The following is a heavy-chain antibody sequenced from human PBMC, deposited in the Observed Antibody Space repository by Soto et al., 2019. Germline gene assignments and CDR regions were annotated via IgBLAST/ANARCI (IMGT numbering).Heavy chain of an antibody. CDR3: ARDESD. J-gene: IGHJ4*02. Sequence: QVQLVQSGAELEKPGASVKVSCKGSGYTFTSYALHWVRQAPGQRLEWMGWINTADGNTKYSEKFQGRVTITRDTSANTAYMELSSLRSEDTAVYSCARDESDWGQGTLVTVSS. CDR2: INTADGNT. V-gene: IGHV1-3*04. CDR1: GYTFTSYA.